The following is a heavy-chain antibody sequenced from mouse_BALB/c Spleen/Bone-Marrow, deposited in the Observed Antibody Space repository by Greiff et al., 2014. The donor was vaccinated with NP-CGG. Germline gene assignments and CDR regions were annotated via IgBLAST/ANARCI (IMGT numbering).Heavy chain of an antibody. CDR1: GYSITSGYY. Sequence: VQLQQSGPGLVKPSQSLSLTCSVTGYSITSGYYWNWIRQFPGNKLEWMGYISYDGSNNYNPSLKNRISITRGTSKNQFFLKLNSVATVDTATYYCARGGPYDYDYAMDYWGQGTSVTVSS. V-gene: IGHV3-6*02. J-gene: IGHJ4*01. CDR2: ISYDGSN. D-gene: IGHD2-4*01. CDR3: ARGGPYDYDYAMDY.